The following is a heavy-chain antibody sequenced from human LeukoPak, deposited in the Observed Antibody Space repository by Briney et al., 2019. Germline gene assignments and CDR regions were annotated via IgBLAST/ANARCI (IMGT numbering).Heavy chain of an antibody. Sequence: ASVKVSCKASGYTFTSYDINWVRQATGQGLEWMGWMNPNSGNTGYAQKFQGRVTMTRNTSISTAYMELSSLRSEDTAVYYCARVGYCSSTSCYQDYYYGMDVWGQGTRSPSP. CDR2: MNPNSGNT. J-gene: IGHJ6*02. CDR1: GYTFTSYD. CDR3: ARVGYCSSTSCYQDYYYGMDV. V-gene: IGHV1-8*01. D-gene: IGHD2-2*01.